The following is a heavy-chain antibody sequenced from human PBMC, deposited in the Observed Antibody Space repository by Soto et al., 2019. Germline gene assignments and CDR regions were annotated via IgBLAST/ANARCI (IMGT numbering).Heavy chain of an antibody. CDR3: AKLRDFVVLPAGILDY. CDR1: GFTFSSYG. J-gene: IGHJ4*02. V-gene: IGHV3-23*01. CDR2: ISGGGDTT. Sequence: PGGSLRLSCAASGFTFSSYGISWIRLSPGKGLEWVLVISGGGDTTYYTPSVKGRFTISRDDFRNTLYLQMNSLRTEDTAIYYCAKLRDFVVLPAGILDYWGPGTLVTVSS. D-gene: IGHD2-8*01.